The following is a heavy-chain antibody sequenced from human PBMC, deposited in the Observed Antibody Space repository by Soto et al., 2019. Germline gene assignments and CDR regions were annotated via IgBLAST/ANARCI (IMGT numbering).Heavy chain of an antibody. D-gene: IGHD1-1*01. V-gene: IGHV1-18*01. CDR2: ISAHNDNT. Sequence: QVHLVQSGAEVRKPGASVKVSCKGSGYTFTSYGIAWVRQAPGQGLERMEWISAHNDNTNYAQKVQGRVTVTRETSTSTAYMELRSLRSNDTAVYYCARGRYGDYWGQGALVTVSS. J-gene: IGHJ4*02. CDR3: ARGRYGDY. CDR1: GYTFTSYG.